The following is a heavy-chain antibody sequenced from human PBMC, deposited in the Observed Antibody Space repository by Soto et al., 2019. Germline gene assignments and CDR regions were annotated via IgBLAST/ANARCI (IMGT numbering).Heavy chain of an antibody. CDR2: IIPIFGTA. D-gene: IGHD3-10*01. V-gene: IGHV1-69*13. CDR1: GGTFSSYA. CDR3: AREAGVRGVITYYYYYGTDV. Sequence: ASVKVSCKASGGTFSSYAISWVRQAPGQGLEWMGGIIPIFGTANYAQKFQGRVTITADESTSTAYMELSSLRSEDTAVYYCAREAGVRGVITYYYYYGTDVWGQGTTVTVSS. J-gene: IGHJ6*02.